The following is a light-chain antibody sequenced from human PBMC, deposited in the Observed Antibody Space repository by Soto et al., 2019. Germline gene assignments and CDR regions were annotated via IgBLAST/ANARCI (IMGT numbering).Light chain of an antibody. CDR1: RSDVGGYNY. J-gene: IGLJ2*01. CDR3: RSYTSSSTLVV. Sequence: QSVLTQPASVSGSPGQSITISCTGTRSDVGGYNYVSWYQQHPGKAPKLMIYDVSNRPSGVSNRFSGSKSGNTASLTISGLQAEDEADYYCRSYTSSSTLVVFGGGTKVTVL. CDR2: DVS. V-gene: IGLV2-14*01.